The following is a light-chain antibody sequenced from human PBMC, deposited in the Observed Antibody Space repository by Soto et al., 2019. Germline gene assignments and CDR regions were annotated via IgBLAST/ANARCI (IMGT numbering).Light chain of an antibody. CDR2: AAY. V-gene: IGKV1-39*01. CDR1: QIFRS. J-gene: IGKJ2*01. Sequence: DIQMTQSPSSLSASVGDRVTITCRASQIFRSLNWYQQKPGKAPKLLIYAAYNLQSGVPSRFSGSGSWTDFNLTISSLQPEDFATYYWQQSYSSPYTFGQGAKLEI. CDR3: QQSYSSPYT.